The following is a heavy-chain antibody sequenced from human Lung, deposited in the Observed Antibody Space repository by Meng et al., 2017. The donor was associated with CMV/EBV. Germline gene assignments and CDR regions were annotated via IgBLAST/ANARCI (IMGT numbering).Heavy chain of an antibody. V-gene: IGHV7-4-1*01. J-gene: IGHJ4*02. D-gene: IGHD2/OR15-2a*01. CDR2: INANTGDP. CDR1: GYTFTHYA. Sequence: ASGYTFTHYAMSWVRQAPGQVLEYMGYINANTGDPIYAQGFAGRFVFSFDMSVSTAYLQIYNLQADDSAVYYCARDFLFDPLFIFDYWGQGTLVTVSS. CDR3: ARDFLFDPLFIFDY.